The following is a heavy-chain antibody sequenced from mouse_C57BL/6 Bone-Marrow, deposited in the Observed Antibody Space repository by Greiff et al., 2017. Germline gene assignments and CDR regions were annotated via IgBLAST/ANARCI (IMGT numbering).Heavy chain of an antibody. Sequence: VNVVESGAELARPGASVKLSCKASGYTFTSYGISWVKQRTGQGLEWIGEIYPRSGNTYYNEKFKGKATLTADKSSSTAYMELRSLTSEDSAVYFCARPLLYYYAMDYWGQGTSVTGSS. CDR1: GYTFTSYG. J-gene: IGHJ4*01. CDR3: ARPLLYYYAMDY. D-gene: IGHD2-10*01. CDR2: IYPRSGNT. V-gene: IGHV1-81*01.